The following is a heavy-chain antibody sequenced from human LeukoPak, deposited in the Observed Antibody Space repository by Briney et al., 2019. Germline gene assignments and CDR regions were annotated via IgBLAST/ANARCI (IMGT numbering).Heavy chain of an antibody. J-gene: IGHJ6*04. D-gene: IGHD6-13*01. CDR2: ISGSGGST. Sequence: GGSLRLSCAASGFTFSSYAMSWVRQAPGKGLEWVSAISGSGGSTYYADSVKGRFTISRDNSKNTLYLQMNSLRAEDTAVYYCAKEPSSSSWPYYYYGMDVWGKGTTLTVSS. CDR3: AKEPSSSSWPYYYYGMDV. CDR1: GFTFSSYA. V-gene: IGHV3-23*01.